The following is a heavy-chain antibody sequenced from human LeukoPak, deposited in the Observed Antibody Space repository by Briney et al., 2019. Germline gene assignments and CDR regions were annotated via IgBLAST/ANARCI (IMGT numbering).Heavy chain of an antibody. CDR3: ARGPRGYSYGYLLY. CDR2: INAGNGNT. V-gene: IGHV1-3*01. D-gene: IGHD5-18*01. Sequence: TSVKVSCKASGYTFTSYAMHWVRQAPGQRLEWMGWINAGNGNTKYSQKFQGRVTITRDTSASTAYMELSSLRSEDTAVYYCARGPRGYSYGYLLYWGQGTLVTVSS. CDR1: GYTFTSYA. J-gene: IGHJ4*02.